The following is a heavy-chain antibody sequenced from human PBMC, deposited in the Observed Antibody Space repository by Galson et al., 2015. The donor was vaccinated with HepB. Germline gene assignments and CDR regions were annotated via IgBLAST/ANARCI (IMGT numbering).Heavy chain of an antibody. D-gene: IGHD5-18*01. J-gene: IGHJ4*02. V-gene: IGHV3-30-3*01. CDR2: ISYDGSNK. CDR3: ARVTPNVDTAMATKGGYLDY. CDR1: GFTFSSYA. Sequence: SLRLSCAASGFTFSSYAMHWVRQAPGKGLEWVAVISYDGSNKYYADSVKGRFTISRDNSKNTLYLQMNSLRAEDTAVYYCARVTPNVDTAMATKGGYLDYWGQGTLVTVSS.